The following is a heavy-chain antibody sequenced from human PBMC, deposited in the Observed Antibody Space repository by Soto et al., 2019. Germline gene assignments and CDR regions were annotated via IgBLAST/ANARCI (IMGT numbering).Heavy chain of an antibody. Sequence: SENLSLTSAVSGGPISDTSWDCSRQPPSEGREGNREINHTTNTMYNPSLKRRITIEVDTSKNHFSLKLTSVTAADTAVYYCASLRRPRWLQLTNGFDPWGQG. CDR1: GGPISDTS. J-gene: IGHJ5*02. V-gene: IGHV4-34*01. D-gene: IGHD1-1*01. CDR2: INHTTNT. CDR3: ASLRRPRWLQLTNGFDP.